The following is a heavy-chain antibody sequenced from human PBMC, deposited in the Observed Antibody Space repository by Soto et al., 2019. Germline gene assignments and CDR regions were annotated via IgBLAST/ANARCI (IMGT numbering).Heavy chain of an antibody. J-gene: IGHJ5*01. Sequence: ASETLSLTCTVSGGSISSDYWSWIRQPPGKGLEWIGYIHYSGFTNYNPSLKSRVTISVDTSKNQFSLRVNSVTAADTAVYYCARDQGYYYDSSGFDSWGQGTLVTVYS. CDR1: GGSISSDY. D-gene: IGHD3-22*01. CDR3: ARDQGYYYDSSGFDS. V-gene: IGHV4-59*01. CDR2: IHYSGFT.